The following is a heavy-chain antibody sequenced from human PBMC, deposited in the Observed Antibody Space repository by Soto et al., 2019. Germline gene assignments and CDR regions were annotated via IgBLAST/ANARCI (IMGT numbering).Heavy chain of an antibody. CDR2: IYYSGST. V-gene: IGHV4-39*01. D-gene: IGHD6-13*01. Sequence: PSETLSLTCTVSGGSISSSSYYWGWIRQPPGKGLEWIGSIYYSGSTYYNPSLKSRVTISVDTSKNQFSLKLSSVTAADTAVYYCAIPSGYSSSWYYMDVWGKGTTVTVSS. CDR1: GGSISSSSYY. CDR3: AIPSGYSSSWYYMDV. J-gene: IGHJ6*03.